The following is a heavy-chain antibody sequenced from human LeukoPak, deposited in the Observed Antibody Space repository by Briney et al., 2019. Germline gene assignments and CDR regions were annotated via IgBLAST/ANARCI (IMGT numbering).Heavy chain of an antibody. V-gene: IGHV1-69*13. Sequence: ASVKVSCKASGGTFSSYAINWLRQAPGQGLEWMGGIIPIFGTANYAQKFQDRVTITADESTSTAYMELSSLRSEDTAIYYCASRLYCSNTRCRNFPFAYWGQGTLVTVSS. CDR3: ASRLYCSNTRCRNFPFAY. D-gene: IGHD2-2*01. CDR2: IIPIFGTA. CDR1: GGTFSSYA. J-gene: IGHJ4*02.